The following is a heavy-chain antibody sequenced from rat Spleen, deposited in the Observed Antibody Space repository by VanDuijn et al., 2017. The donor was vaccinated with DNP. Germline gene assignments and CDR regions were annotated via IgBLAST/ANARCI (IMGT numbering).Heavy chain of an antibody. Sequence: EVQLQESGPGLVKPSQSLSLTCSVTGYSITTNYWGWIRKFPGNKMEWSGHMSYSGSATYNPSLKSRISITRDTSKNQFFLQLSSVIPEDTATYYCARWTYYFDYWGQGVMVTVSS. CDR1: GYSITTNY. CDR2: MSYSGSA. J-gene: IGHJ2*01. V-gene: IGHV3-1*01. CDR3: ARWTYYFDY.